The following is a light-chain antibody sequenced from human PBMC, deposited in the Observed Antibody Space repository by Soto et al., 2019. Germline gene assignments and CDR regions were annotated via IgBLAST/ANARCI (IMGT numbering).Light chain of an antibody. V-gene: IGKV3-20*01. CDR1: QSVSSNH. CDR3: QQYSSSRT. J-gene: IGKJ1*01. Sequence: DIVLTQSPGTLSLSPGERATLSCRARQSVSSNHLAWYQQKPGQAPRLLIYGGSSRATGIPVRFSGSGSETDFTLTITRLEPEDVAVYYCQQYSSSRTFGQGTKVEIK. CDR2: GGS.